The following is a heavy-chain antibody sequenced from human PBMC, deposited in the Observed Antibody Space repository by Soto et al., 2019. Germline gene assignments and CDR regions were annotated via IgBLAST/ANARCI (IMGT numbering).Heavy chain of an antibody. D-gene: IGHD3-22*01. CDR2: ISYDGSNK. CDR1: GFTFSSYG. CDR3: AKDISWTYYYDSSGSFYPDY. J-gene: IGHJ4*02. V-gene: IGHV3-30*18. Sequence: GGSLRLSCAASGFTFSSYGMHWVRQAPGKGLEWVAVISYDGSNKYYADSVKGRFTISRDNSKNTLYLQMNSLRAEDTAVYYCAKDISWTYYYDSSGSFYPDYWGQGTLVTVSS.